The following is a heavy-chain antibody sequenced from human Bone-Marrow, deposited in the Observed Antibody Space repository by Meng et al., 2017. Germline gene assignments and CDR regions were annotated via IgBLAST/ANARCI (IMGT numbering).Heavy chain of an antibody. CDR1: GYTFTDYH. CDR3: ARDEDISAAGKLFGDY. J-gene: IGHJ4*02. V-gene: IGHV1-2*06. D-gene: IGHD6-13*01. Sequence: ASVKVSCKASGYTFTDYHLHWLRQAPGQGLEWMGRLDPHTGNANYAQAFQGRVTMTGDTSIKTAYMELSRLTSDDTAVYFCARDEDISAAGKLFGDYWGQGTLVTVSS. CDR2: LDPHTGNA.